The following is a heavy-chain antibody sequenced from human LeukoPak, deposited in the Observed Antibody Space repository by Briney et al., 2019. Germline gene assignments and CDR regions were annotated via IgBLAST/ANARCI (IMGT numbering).Heavy chain of an antibody. CDR3: AHIVYSGYDSYFAY. V-gene: IGHV2-5*02. D-gene: IGHD5-12*01. J-gene: IGHJ4*02. CDR2: IYWDDDK. CDR1: GFSLTTSRVG. Sequence: ESGPTLVNPTQTLTLTCTFSGFSLTTSRVGVGWIRQPPGKAPEWLALIYWDDDKRYSPSVKSRLTITKDTSKSQVVLTMTNMAPVDTATFYCAHIVYSGYDSYFAYWGQGALVTVSS.